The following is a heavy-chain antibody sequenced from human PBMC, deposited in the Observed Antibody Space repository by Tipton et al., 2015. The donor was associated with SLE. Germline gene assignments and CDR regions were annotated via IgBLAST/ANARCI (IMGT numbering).Heavy chain of an antibody. J-gene: IGHJ6*03. CDR1: GGSISSYY. V-gene: IGHV4-59*12. CDR3: AREPVYYYYYMDV. Sequence: GLVKPSETLSLTCTVSGGSISSYYWSWIRQPPGKGLEWIGYIYYSGSTNYNPSLKSRVTISVDTSKNQFSLKLSSVTAADTAVYYCAREPVYYYYYMDVWGKGTTVTVSS. CDR2: IYYSGST.